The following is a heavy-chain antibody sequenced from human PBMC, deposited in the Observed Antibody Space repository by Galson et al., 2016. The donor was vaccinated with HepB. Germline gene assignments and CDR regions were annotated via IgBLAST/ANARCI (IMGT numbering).Heavy chain of an antibody. D-gene: IGHD2-15*01. CDR3: AREYCSRGNCYPTLDA. J-gene: IGHJ5*02. Sequence: SVKVSCKASGGTFSSYAVTWIRQAPGQGLEWMGGILPMFGTPNFIQQFHDRVTFTADESTNTAYLELRSLKSDDTAVYFCAREYCSRGNCYPTLDAWGQGTLVTVSS. CDR2: ILPMFGTP. V-gene: IGHV1-69*13. CDR1: GGTFSSYA.